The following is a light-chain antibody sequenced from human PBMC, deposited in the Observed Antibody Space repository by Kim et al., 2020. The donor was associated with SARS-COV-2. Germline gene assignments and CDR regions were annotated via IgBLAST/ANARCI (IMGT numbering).Light chain of an antibody. CDR2: DAS. Sequence: EIVLTQSPATLSLSPGERATLSCRASQSVSSYLAWYQQKPGQAPRLLIYDASNRATGIPARFSGSGSGTDFTITISSLEPEDFAVYYCKKRSNRPPNITVGEGTRLEIK. CDR3: KKRSNRPPNIT. V-gene: IGKV3-11*01. J-gene: IGKJ5*01. CDR1: QSVSSY.